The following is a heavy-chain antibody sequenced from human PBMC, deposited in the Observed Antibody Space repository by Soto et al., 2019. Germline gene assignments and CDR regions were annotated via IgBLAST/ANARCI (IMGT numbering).Heavy chain of an antibody. CDR1: GGSISSGGYY. J-gene: IGHJ5*02. Sequence: PSETLSLTCTVSGGSISSGGYYWSWIRQHPGKGLEWIGYIYYSGSTYYNPSLKSRVTISVDTSKNQFSLKLSSVTAADTAVYYCVRGYSGYDSHLFDPWGQGTLVTVSS. CDR3: VRGYSGYDSHLFDP. D-gene: IGHD5-12*01. V-gene: IGHV4-31*03. CDR2: IYYSGST.